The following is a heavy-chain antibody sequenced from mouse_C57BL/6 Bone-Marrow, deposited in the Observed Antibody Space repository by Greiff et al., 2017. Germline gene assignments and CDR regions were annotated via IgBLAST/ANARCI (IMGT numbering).Heavy chain of an antibody. V-gene: IGHV14-2*01. CDR2: IDPEDGET. Sequence: VQLQQSGAELVKPGASVKLSCTASGFNIKDYYMHWVQQRTEQGLEWIGRIDPEDGETKYATKFQGKATITAATSSNTAYLQRSRLTSEDTAVYYWAGPTVVADTFDYWCRGTALTVTA. CDR3: AGPTVVADTFDY. CDR1: GFNIKDYY. D-gene: IGHD1-1*01. J-gene: IGHJ2*01.